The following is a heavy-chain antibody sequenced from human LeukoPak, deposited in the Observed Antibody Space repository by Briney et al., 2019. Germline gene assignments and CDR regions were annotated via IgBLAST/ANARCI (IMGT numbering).Heavy chain of an antibody. J-gene: IGHJ4*02. V-gene: IGHV3-48*03. D-gene: IGHD4-17*01. Sequence: GGSLRLSCAASGFTFSRYELNWVRQAPGKGLEWVSYISSSGSIIYYADSVKGRFTISRDNAKNSLYLQMNSLRAEDTAVYYCARDLGMTDGDYVSYFDYWGQGTLVTVSS. CDR2: ISSSGSII. CDR3: ARDLGMTDGDYVSYFDY. CDR1: GFTFSRYE.